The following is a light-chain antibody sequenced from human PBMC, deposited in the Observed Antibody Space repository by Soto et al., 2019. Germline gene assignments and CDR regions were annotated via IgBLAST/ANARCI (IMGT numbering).Light chain of an antibody. CDR2: KNN. Sequence: QAVLTQPPSASGTPGQRVTISCSGGSSDIGSNTVNWYQQVPGTAPKLLIYKNNQRPSGVPDRFSGSRSGTSASLAISGLQSEDEGDYYCAAWDGTLNGVLFGGGTKLTVL. V-gene: IGLV1-44*01. CDR3: AAWDGTLNGVL. CDR1: SSDIGSNT. J-gene: IGLJ2*01.